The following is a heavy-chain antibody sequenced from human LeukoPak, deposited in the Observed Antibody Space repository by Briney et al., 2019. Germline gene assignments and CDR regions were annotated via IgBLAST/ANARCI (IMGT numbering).Heavy chain of an antibody. CDR3: ARVGRVSYYYYYMDV. CDR1: GGTFSSYA. Sequence: ASVKVSCKASGGTFSSYAINWVRQAPGQGLEWMGGTIPIFGTANYAQKFQGRVTITADESTSTAYMELSSLRSEDTAVYYCARVGRVSYYYYYMDVWGKGTTVTISS. J-gene: IGHJ6*03. V-gene: IGHV1-69*01. CDR2: TIPIFGTA. D-gene: IGHD3-10*01.